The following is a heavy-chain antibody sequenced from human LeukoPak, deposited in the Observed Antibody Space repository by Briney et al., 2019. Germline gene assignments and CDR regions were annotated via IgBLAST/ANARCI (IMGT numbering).Heavy chain of an antibody. D-gene: IGHD1-26*01. J-gene: IGHJ6*02. CDR3: ARVGPESYFYYAMDI. V-gene: IGHV1-46*01. CDR2: IHPSGGST. Sequence: ASVTVSCKASGYTFTNYYMHWVRQAPGQGLEWMGRIHPSGGSTSYAQKFQGRVTMTRDTSTSTVYMEVSSLRSEDTAVYYCARVGPESYFYYAMDIWGQGTTVTVSS. CDR1: GYTFTNYY.